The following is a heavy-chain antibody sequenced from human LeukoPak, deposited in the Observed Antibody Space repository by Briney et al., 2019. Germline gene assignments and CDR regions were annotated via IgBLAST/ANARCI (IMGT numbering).Heavy chain of an antibody. Sequence: GGSLRLSCAASGFTFNSYSMHWARQAPGKGLEWVAVISYDGSNKYYADSVKGRFTISRDNSKNTLYLQMNSLRTEDAAVFYCARQAARPYDCWGQGTLVTVSS. CDR2: ISYDGSNK. D-gene: IGHD6-6*01. V-gene: IGHV3-30-3*01. CDR3: ARQAARPYDC. J-gene: IGHJ4*02. CDR1: GFTFNSYS.